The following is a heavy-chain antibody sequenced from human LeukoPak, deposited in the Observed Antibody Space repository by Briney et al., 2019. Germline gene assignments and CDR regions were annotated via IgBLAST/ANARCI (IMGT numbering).Heavy chain of an antibody. CDR3: ARDGPRVLGRSHYMDV. V-gene: IGHV4-61*01. CDR1: GGSISSGSYY. J-gene: IGHJ6*03. Sequence: SQTLSLTCTVSGGSISSGSYYWSWIRQPPGKGLEWIGYIYYSGSTNYNPSLKSRVTISVDTSKNQFSLKLSSVTAADTAVYYCARDGPRVLGRSHYMDVWGKGTTVTVSS. CDR2: IYYSGST.